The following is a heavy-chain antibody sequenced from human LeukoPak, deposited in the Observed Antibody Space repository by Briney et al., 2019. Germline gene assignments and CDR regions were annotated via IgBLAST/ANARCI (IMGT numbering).Heavy chain of an antibody. CDR2: INGDGSWT. V-gene: IGHV3-74*01. D-gene: IGHD1-26*01. J-gene: IGHJ4*02. CDR3: VRDLGGRSGH. CDR1: GNYW. Sequence: GGSLRPSCAASGNYWMHWVRQAPGKGLVWVSHINGDGSWTTYADSVKGRFTISKDNAKNTVYLQMNSLRAEDTAVYYCVRDLGGRSGHWGQGTLVTVSS.